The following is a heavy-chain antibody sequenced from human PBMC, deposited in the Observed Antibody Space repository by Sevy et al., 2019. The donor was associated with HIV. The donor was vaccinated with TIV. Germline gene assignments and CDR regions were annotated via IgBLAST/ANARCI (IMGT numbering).Heavy chain of an antibody. CDR3: ARGGDFNDRSAKRDFDY. J-gene: IGHJ4*02. V-gene: IGHV3-33*01. CDR2: IWNDGSNK. CDR1: GFTFSNYG. D-gene: IGHD3-22*01. Sequence: GGSLRLSCAASGFTFSNYGKHWGRQAPGKGLEWVAVIWNDGSNKYYADSVKGRFTISRDNSKNTLYLQMNSLRVEDTAVYFCARGGDFNDRSAKRDFDYWGQGTLVTVSS.